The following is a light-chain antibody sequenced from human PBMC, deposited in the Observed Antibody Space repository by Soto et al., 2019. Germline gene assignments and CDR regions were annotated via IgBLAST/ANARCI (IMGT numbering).Light chain of an antibody. J-gene: IGKJ4*01. V-gene: IGKV1-39*01. CDR1: QNIDMY. Sequence: DILLTQSPSSLSASVGDRVTIACRASQNIDMYLSWYQQKPGRAPKLLIYAASTLQSGVPSRFSGSGSGTHFSLTISGLKPEDFATYFCQQSYNSPPLTFGAGTKVDIK. CDR3: QQSYNSPPLT. CDR2: AAS.